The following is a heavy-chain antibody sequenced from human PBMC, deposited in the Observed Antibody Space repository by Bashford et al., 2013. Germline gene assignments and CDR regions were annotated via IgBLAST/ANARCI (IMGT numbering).Heavy chain of an antibody. J-gene: IGHJ4*02. D-gene: IGHD2-21*01. CDR3: TRLAISNSDDY. CDR2: INSDGTGI. Sequence: GRGLVWVSRINSDGTGIAYADSVKGRFTISRDNAKNTLYLQMNSLRAEDTAVYYCTRLAISNSDDYWGQGTLVTVSS. V-gene: IGHV3-74*01.